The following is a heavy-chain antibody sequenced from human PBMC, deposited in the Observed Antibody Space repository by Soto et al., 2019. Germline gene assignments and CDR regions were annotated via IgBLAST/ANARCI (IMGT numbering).Heavy chain of an antibody. CDR1: GVTFSSYA. Sequence: SLRLSCEASGVTFSSYAMSWVRQGPGKGLEWVSAISGGGDKTFYTDSVKGRFTISRDNSKNTLYLQMNSLRAEDTAVYYCARSPSHYNYFDDWGQGTLVTVSS. D-gene: IGHD1-26*01. CDR3: ARSPSHYNYFDD. J-gene: IGHJ4*02. V-gene: IGHV3-23*01. CDR2: ISGGGDKT.